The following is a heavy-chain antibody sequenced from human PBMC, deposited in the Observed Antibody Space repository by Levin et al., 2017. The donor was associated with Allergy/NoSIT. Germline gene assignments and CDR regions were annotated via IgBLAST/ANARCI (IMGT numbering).Heavy chain of an antibody. D-gene: IGHD3-9*01. J-gene: IGHJ4*02. V-gene: IGHV3-23*01. Sequence: PGGSLRLSCAASGFTFSSYAMSWVRQAPGKGLEWVSAISGSGGSTYYADSVKGRFTISRDNSKNTLYLQMNSLRAEDTAVYYCAKYDILTGIRKLPNYFDYWGQGTLVTVSS. CDR3: AKYDILTGIRKLPNYFDY. CDR2: ISGSGGST. CDR1: GFTFSSYA.